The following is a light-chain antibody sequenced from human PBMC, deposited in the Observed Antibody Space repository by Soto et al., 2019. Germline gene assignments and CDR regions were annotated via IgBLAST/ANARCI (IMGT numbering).Light chain of an antibody. J-gene: IGKJ5*01. CDR2: GAS. Sequence: EIVMAQSPATLSVSPGERATLSCRASQSVSSNLAWYQQKPGQAPRLLIYGASTRATGIPARFSGTGSGTEFTLIINSLQSEDFAVYYCQQYHNWPPSTFGQGSRLEIK. CDR3: QQYHNWPPST. CDR1: QSVSSN. V-gene: IGKV3-15*01.